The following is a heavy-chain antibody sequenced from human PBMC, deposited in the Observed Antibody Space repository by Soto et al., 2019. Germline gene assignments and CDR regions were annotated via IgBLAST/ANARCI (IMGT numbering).Heavy chain of an antibody. J-gene: IGHJ3*02. CDR2: ISANSGTT. Sequence: GGSLRLSCAASGFTFSSYAMSWVRQAPGKGLEWVSGISANSGTTFYADSVKGRFTISRDNSKKMLYLQMNNLRAGDTATYYCAGRRPGGSGPFDIWGQGTMVTVSS. V-gene: IGHV3-23*01. CDR1: GFTFSSYA. D-gene: IGHD2-15*01. CDR3: AGRRPGGSGPFDI.